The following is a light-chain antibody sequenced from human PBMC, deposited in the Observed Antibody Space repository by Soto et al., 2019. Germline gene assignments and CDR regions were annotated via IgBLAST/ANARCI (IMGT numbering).Light chain of an antibody. V-gene: IGKV1-5*01. CDR2: DAS. CDR1: RSISDW. J-gene: IGKJ1*01. CDR3: LQYSSHSWT. Sequence: DIQMTQSPSTLAPSCVYRLTSTGLASRSISDWLAWYQQKPGKAPKLLIFDASSLKSGVPSRFSGSGSGTEFTLTISGLQPDDVATYYCLQYSSHSWTFGQGTKVDIK.